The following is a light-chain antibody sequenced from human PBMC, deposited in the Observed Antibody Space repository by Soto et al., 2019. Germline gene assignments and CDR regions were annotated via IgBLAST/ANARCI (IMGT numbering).Light chain of an antibody. J-gene: IGKJ4*01. Sequence: EIVLTQTPGTLSLSPGERATLSCRASQSVSSSYLAWYQRKPGQAPRLLIYGASSRATGIPDRFSGSGSGTDFTLTISRLEPEDFAVYYCPEYGSSPLTFGGGTKVEIK. V-gene: IGKV3-20*01. CDR3: PEYGSSPLT. CDR2: GAS. CDR1: QSVSSSY.